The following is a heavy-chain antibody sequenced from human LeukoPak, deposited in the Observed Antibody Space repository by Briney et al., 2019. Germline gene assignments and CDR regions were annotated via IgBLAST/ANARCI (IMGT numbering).Heavy chain of an antibody. CDR3: ATQQQLTPERRRYFDY. J-gene: IGHJ4*02. D-gene: IGHD6-13*01. CDR1: GYTFTSYG. CDR2: ISVYNGNT. V-gene: IGHV1-18*01. Sequence: GASVKVSCKASGYTFTSYGISWVRQAPGQGLEWMGWISVYNGNTNYAQKLQGRVTMTTDISTSTAYMELRSLRSDDTAVYYCATQQQLTPERRRYFDYWGQGTLVTVSS.